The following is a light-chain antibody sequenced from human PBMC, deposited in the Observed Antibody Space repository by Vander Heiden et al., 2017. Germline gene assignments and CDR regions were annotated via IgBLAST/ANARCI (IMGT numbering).Light chain of an antibody. CDR1: QSISSW. CDR2: KAS. CDR3: QQDNSYSQT. Sequence: DIQRTQSPSTLSASVGDRVTITCRASQSISSWLAWYQQRPGKAPKLLIYKASTLESGVPPSFSGSGSGREFTLTISSLQPDDFATYYCQQDNSYSQTFGQGTKVEIK. V-gene: IGKV1-5*03. J-gene: IGKJ1*01.